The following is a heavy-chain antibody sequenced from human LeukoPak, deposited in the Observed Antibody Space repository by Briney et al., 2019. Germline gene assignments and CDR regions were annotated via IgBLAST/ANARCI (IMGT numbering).Heavy chain of an antibody. D-gene: IGHD6-19*01. J-gene: IGHJ4*02. Sequence: KPSETLSLTCTVSGGSISSSSYYWGWVRQPPGKGLEWIESIYYSGSTYYNPSLKSRVTISVDTSKNQFSLKLSTVTAGDTAVYYCARRGGSGWDTFDYWGQGTLVTVSS. CDR2: IYYSGST. V-gene: IGHV4-39*01. CDR1: GGSISSSSYY. CDR3: ARRGGSGWDTFDY.